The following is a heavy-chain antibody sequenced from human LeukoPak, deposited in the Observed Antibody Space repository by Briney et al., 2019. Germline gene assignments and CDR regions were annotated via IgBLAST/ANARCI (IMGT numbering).Heavy chain of an antibody. CDR3: ARGGYYGSGNDFRFDP. D-gene: IGHD3-10*01. CDR2: IYYSGST. J-gene: IGHJ5*02. V-gene: IGHV4-61*05. CDR1: GGSISSSIYY. Sequence: PSETLSLTCTVSGGSISSSIYYWGWIRQPPGKGLEWIGYIYYSGSTNYKPSVKSRVTISVDTSKNQFSLKLSSVTAADTAVYYCARGGYYGSGNDFRFDPWGQGTLVTVSS.